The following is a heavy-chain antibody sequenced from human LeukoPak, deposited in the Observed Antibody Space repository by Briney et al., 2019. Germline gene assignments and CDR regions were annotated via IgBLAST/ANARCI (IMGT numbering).Heavy chain of an antibody. D-gene: IGHD6-13*01. Sequence: SETLSLTCTVSGGSISGYYWSWIRQPPGKGLEWIGYIYYSGSTNYNPSLKSRVTISVDTSKNQFSLKLSSVTAADTAVYYCAREILSSIAAEDDAFDIWGQGTMVTVSS. J-gene: IGHJ3*02. CDR2: IYYSGST. V-gene: IGHV4-59*01. CDR1: GGSISGYY. CDR3: AREILSSIAAEDDAFDI.